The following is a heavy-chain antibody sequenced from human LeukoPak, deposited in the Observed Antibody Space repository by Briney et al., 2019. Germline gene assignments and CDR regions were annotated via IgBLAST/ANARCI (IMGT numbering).Heavy chain of an antibody. CDR3: AKDITAVAGTGHFDY. V-gene: IGHV3-9*01. CDR2: ISWNSGSI. CDR1: GFTFDDYA. D-gene: IGHD6-19*01. J-gene: IGHJ4*02. Sequence: PGRSLRLSCAASGFTFDDYAMHWVRQAPGKGLEWVSGISWNSGSIGYADSVKGRFTISRDNAKNSLYLQMNSLRAEDTALYYCAKDITAVAGTGHFDYWGQGTRSPSPQ.